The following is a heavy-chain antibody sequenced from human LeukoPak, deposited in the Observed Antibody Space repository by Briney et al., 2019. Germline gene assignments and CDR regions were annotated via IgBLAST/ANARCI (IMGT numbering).Heavy chain of an antibody. CDR3: ARITYDFWSGYYMPDDP. CDR1: GYTFTNYG. V-gene: IGHV1-18*01. CDR2: FSIYNGNT. J-gene: IGHJ5*02. D-gene: IGHD3-3*01. Sequence: ASVKVSCKASGYTFTNYGISWVRQAPGQGLEWMGWFSIYNGNTDYAQKLRGRVTMTTDTSTSTAYMELRSLRSDDTAVYYCARITYDFWSGYYMPDDPWGQGTLVTVSS.